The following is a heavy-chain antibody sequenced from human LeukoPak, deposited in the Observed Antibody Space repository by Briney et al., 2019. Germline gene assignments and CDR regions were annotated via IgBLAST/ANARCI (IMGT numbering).Heavy chain of an antibody. Sequence: KSSETLSLTCTVSGGSISGGGYYWSWIRQHPGKGLEWIGYIYYSGSTYYNPSLKSRVTISVDTSKNQFSLKLSSVTAADTAVYYCARVGYYDFWSGYSDGMDVWGQGTTVTVSS. CDR1: GGSISGGGYY. V-gene: IGHV4-31*03. J-gene: IGHJ6*02. CDR3: ARVGYYDFWSGYSDGMDV. D-gene: IGHD3-3*01. CDR2: IYYSGST.